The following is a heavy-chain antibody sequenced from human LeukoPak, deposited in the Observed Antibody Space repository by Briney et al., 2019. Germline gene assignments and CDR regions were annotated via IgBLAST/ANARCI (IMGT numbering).Heavy chain of an antibody. CDR2: ISGSGGST. CDR3: ARGGAPGWYFDL. CDR1: GFTFSSYA. Sequence: GGSLRLSCAASGFTFSSYAMSWVRQAPGKGLEWVSAISGSGGSTYYADTVKGRFTISRDNSKNTLYLQMNSLRAEDTAVYYCARGGAPGWYFDLWGRGTLVTVSS. V-gene: IGHV3-23*01. J-gene: IGHJ2*01. D-gene: IGHD3-10*01.